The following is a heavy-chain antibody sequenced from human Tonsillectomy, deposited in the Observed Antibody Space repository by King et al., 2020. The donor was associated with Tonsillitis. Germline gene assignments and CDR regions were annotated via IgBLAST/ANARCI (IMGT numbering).Heavy chain of an antibody. Sequence: VQLVESGGGVVQPGRSLRLSCAASGFTFSSYGMHWVRQAPGKGLEWVAVISYDGSNKYYADSVKGRFTISRDNSKNTLYLQMNSLRAEDTAVYYCAKGGGGWLQYHWGQGTLVTVSS. CDR2: ISYDGSNK. CDR1: GFTFSSYG. CDR3: AKGGGGWLQYH. D-gene: IGHD5-24*01. V-gene: IGHV3-30*18. J-gene: IGHJ5*02.